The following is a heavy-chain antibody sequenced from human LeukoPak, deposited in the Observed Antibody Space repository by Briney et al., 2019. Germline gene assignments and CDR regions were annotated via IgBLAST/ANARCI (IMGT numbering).Heavy chain of an antibody. Sequence: SVKVSCKASGGTFSSYAISWVRQAPGQGLEWMGGIIPIFGTANYAQKFQGRVTITADESTSTAYMELSSLRSEDTAVYYCARGLRDFPAFDSWGQGTLVTVSS. CDR3: ARGLRDFPAFDS. J-gene: IGHJ4*02. V-gene: IGHV1-69*13. CDR1: GGTFSSYA. D-gene: IGHD2-2*01. CDR2: IIPIFGTA.